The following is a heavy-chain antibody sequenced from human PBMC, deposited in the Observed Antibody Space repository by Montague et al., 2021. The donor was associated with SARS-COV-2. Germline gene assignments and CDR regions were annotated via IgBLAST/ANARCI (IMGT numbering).Heavy chain of an antibody. Sequence: SETLSLTCIVSGGSISSSSYHWGWIRQPPRKGLEWIGTIYYSGXTXYXXXXKXRVTISVDTSKNQFSLKLSSVTAADTAVYYCARLRYYGGNSGFQGLVDYWGQGALVTVSS. CDR2: IYYSGXT. V-gene: IGHV4-39*01. CDR1: GGSISSSSYH. CDR3: ARLRYYGGNSGFQGLVDY. D-gene: IGHD4-23*01. J-gene: IGHJ4*02.